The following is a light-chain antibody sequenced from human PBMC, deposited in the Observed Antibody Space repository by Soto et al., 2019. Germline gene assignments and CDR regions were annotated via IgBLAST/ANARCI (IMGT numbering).Light chain of an antibody. Sequence: EIVMTQSPDTLSVSPGERSILSCRASQSVSSNLACYQQKPGQGPRLLIYGASSRPTGIPDRFSGSGSGTDFTLTIGRLEPEDFAVYYCQQYGGSPWTFGHGTKVDIK. CDR2: GAS. V-gene: IGKV3-20*01. J-gene: IGKJ1*01. CDR3: QQYGGSPWT. CDR1: QSVSSN.